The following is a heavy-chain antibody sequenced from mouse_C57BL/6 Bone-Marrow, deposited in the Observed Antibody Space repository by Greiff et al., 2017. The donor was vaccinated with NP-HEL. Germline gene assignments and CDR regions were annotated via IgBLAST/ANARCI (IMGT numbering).Heavy chain of an antibody. CDR2: INPSSGYT. CDR3: ARWRDYYGPFAY. D-gene: IGHD1-2*01. CDR1: GYTFTSYT. Sequence: VQLQESGAELARPGASVKMSCKASGYTFTSYTMHWVKQRPGQGLEWIGYINPSSGYTKYNQKFKDKATLTADKSSSTAYMQLSSLTSEDSAVYYCARWRDYYGPFAYWGQGTLVTVSA. J-gene: IGHJ3*01. V-gene: IGHV1-4*01.